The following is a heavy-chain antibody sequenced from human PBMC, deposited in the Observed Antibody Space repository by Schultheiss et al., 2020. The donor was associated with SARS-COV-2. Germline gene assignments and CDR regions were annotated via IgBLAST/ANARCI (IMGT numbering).Heavy chain of an antibody. Sequence: SETLSLTCAVYGGSFSGNYWSWIRQPPGKGLEWIGEINHSGSTNYNPSLKSRVTISVDTSKNQFSLKLSSVTAADTAIYYCARIDWNPDYWGQGTLVTVSS. CDR2: INHSGST. J-gene: IGHJ4*02. D-gene: IGHD1-1*01. CDR1: GGSFSGNY. V-gene: IGHV4-34*01. CDR3: ARIDWNPDY.